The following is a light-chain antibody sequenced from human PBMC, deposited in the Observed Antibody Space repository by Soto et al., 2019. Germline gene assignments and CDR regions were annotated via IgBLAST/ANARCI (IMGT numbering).Light chain of an antibody. CDR2: GAS. Sequence: IVLTQSPGTLSLSPGERATLSCRASQSVSSSYLAWYQQQPGQAPRLLIYGASSRATGIPDRFSGSGSGKDFTLTISRLEPEDFAVYYCQQYGSSPTFGQGTK. CDR1: QSVSSSY. CDR3: QQYGSSPT. J-gene: IGKJ1*01. V-gene: IGKV3-20*01.